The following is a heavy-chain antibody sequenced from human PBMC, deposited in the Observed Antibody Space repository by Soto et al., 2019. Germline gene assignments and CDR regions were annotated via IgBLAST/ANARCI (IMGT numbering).Heavy chain of an antibody. Sequence: ASVKVSCKASGYTFTSYNINLVRQATGQGLEWMGWMNPNSGNTGYAQKFQDRITLTRDTSITTAYMELSSLRSDDTAVYFCVRYGVAATYWGQGTQVTVSS. CDR2: MNPNSGNT. CDR1: GYTFTSYN. D-gene: IGHD2-8*01. CDR3: VRYGVAATY. J-gene: IGHJ4*02. V-gene: IGHV1-8*01.